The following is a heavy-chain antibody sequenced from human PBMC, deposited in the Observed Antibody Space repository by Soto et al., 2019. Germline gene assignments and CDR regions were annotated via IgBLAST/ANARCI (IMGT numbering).Heavy chain of an antibody. CDR1: GYSFISYY. CDR3: ARGTAVGEPGALTYYFGMDV. D-gene: IGHD1-26*01. CDR2: INPSGGST. V-gene: IGHV1-46*01. J-gene: IGHJ6*02. Sequence: QVQLVQSGAEVKKPGASVQVSCRASGYSFISYYIHWVRQAPGQGLEWMGLINPSGGSTRYAQNFQGKFTMTRDTSTTTIYMEMDNLRSEDTAVYDCARGTAVGEPGALTYYFGMDVWGQGTTVIVSS.